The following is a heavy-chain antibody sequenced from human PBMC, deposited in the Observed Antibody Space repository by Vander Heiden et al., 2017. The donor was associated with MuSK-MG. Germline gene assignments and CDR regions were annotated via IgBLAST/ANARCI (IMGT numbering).Heavy chain of an antibody. V-gene: IGHV4-59*01. J-gene: IGHJ3*02. CDR2: IYYSGST. Sequence: QVQLQESGPGLVKPSETLSLTCTVSGGSISSYYWRWNRQPPGKGLEWIGYIYYSGSTNYNPSLKSRVTISVDTSKNQFSLKLSSVTAPDTAVYYCARATFQIGGSVAAFDIWVQVTMVTLSS. D-gene: IGHD3-10*01. CDR1: GGSISSYY. CDR3: ARATFQIGGSVAAFDI.